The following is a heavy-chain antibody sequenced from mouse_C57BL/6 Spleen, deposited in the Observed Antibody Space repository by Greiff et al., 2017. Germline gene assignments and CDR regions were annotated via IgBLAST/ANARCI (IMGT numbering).Heavy chain of an antibody. J-gene: IGHJ2*01. Sequence: QVQLQQSGPELVKPGASVKISCKASGYAFSSSWMNWVKQRPGKGLEWIGRIYPGDGDTNYNGKFKGKATLTADKSSSTAYMQLSSLTSEDSAVYFCARKVSFRSFDYWGQGTTLTVSS. CDR1: GYAFSSSW. CDR3: ARKVSFRSFDY. D-gene: IGHD6-2*01. CDR2: IYPGDGDT. V-gene: IGHV1-82*01.